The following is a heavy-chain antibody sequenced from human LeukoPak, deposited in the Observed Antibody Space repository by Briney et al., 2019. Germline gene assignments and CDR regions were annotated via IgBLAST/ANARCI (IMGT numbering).Heavy chain of an antibody. Sequence: GGSLRLSCAASGFTFSSYGMHWVRQAPGKGLEWVAVIWYDGSNKYYADSVKGRFTISRDNSKNTLYLQMNSLRAEDTAVYYCARAQTLLLRHAAFDYWGQGTLVTVSS. CDR3: ARAQTLLLRHAAFDY. CDR2: IWYDGSNK. J-gene: IGHJ4*02. CDR1: GFTFSSYG. V-gene: IGHV3-33*01. D-gene: IGHD3-22*01.